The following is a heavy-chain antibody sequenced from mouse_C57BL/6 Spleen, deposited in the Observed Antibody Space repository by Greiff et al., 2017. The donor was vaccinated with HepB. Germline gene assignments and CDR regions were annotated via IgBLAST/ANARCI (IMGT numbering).Heavy chain of an antibody. V-gene: IGHV10-3*01. D-gene: IGHD4-1*02. CDR2: IRSKSSNYAT. J-gene: IGHJ4*01. CDR1: GFTFNTYA. CDR3: VGQLGRYYAMDY. Sequence: EVQGVESGGGLVQPKGSLKLSCAASGFTFNTYAMHWVRQAPGKGLEWVARIRSKSSNYATYYADSVKDRFTISSDDSQRMLYLQMNNLKTEDTAMYYCVGQLGRYYAMDYWGQGTSVTVSS.